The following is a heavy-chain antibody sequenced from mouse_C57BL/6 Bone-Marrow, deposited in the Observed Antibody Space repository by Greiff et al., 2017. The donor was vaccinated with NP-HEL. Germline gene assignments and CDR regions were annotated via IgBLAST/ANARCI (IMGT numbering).Heavy chain of an antibody. CDR1: GFTFSDYY. J-gene: IGHJ4*01. D-gene: IGHD2-4*01. CDR2: ISTGGGST. V-gene: IGHV5-12*01. Sequence: EVHLVESGGGLVQPGGSLKLSCAASGFTFSDYYMYWVRQTPEKRLEWFSYISTGGGSTYYPATVKGRFTLSRDNAKNTLYLQMSRLKSEDTAMYYCARLLYDYDVRGAMDYWGQGTSVTVSS. CDR3: ARLLYDYDVRGAMDY.